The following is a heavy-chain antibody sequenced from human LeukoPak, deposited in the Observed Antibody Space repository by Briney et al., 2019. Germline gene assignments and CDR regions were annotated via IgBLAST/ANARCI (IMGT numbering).Heavy chain of an antibody. CDR3: ARLNARDYYFDY. CDR2: IWYDGSNK. CDR1: GFTFSSYG. V-gene: IGHV3-33*01. Sequence: GGSLRLSCAASGFTFSSYGMHWVRQAPRKGLEWVAVIWYDGSNKYYADSVKGRFTISRDNSKNTLYLQMNSLRAEDTAVYYCARLNARDYYFDYWGQGTLVTVSS. J-gene: IGHJ4*02.